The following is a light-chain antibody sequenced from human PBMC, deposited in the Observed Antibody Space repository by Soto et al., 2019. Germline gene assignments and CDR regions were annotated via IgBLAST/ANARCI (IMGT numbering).Light chain of an antibody. V-gene: IGLV3-21*02. CDR1: NIGSIS. CDR3: QVWDSSSDHRV. J-gene: IGLJ3*02. CDR2: DDS. Sequence: SYELTQPPSVSVAPGQTARITCGGNNIGSISVHWYQQKPGQAPVLVVYDDSDRPSGIPERFSGSNSGNTATLTISRVEVGDEADYYCQVWDSSSDHRVFGGGNKLTVL.